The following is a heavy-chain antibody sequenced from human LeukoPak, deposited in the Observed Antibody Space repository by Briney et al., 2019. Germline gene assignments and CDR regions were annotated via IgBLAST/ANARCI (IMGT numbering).Heavy chain of an antibody. V-gene: IGHV4-39*01. Sequence: SETLSLTCTVSGGSISSTNYYWGWIRQPPGKGLEWIGSIYYSGNSYYSPSLKSRVTIPVDTSKNQFSLKLSSVTAADTAVYHCARQTCSGGNCYQRAEYFQHWGQGTLVTVSS. CDR1: GGSISSTNYY. CDR3: ARQTCSGGNCYQRAEYFQH. D-gene: IGHD2-15*01. CDR2: IYYSGNS. J-gene: IGHJ1*01.